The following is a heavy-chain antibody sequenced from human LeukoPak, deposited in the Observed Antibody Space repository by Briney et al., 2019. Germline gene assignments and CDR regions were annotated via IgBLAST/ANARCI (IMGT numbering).Heavy chain of an antibody. CDR3: ARGAVGFDY. Sequence: PGGSLRLSCAASGFTFSNYGLSWVRQAPGKGLEWVSGITGSGGSTYYADSVKGRFTISRDNSKNTLYLQMNSLRAEDTAVYYCARGAVGFDYWGQGTLVTVSS. D-gene: IGHD6-19*01. CDR1: GFTFSNYG. J-gene: IGHJ4*02. CDR2: ITGSGGST. V-gene: IGHV3-23*01.